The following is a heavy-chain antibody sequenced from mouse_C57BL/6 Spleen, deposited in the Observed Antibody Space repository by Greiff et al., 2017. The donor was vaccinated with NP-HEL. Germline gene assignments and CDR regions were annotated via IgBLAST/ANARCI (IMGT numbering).Heavy chain of an antibody. V-gene: IGHV1-22*01. J-gene: IGHJ1*03. CDR1: GYTFTDYN. CDR2: INPNNGGT. D-gene: IGHD1-1*01. Sequence: VQLKQSGPELVKPGASVKMSCKASGYTFTDYNMHWVKQSHGKSLEWIGYINPNNGGTSYNQKFKGKATLTVNKSSSTAYMELRSLTSEDSAVYYCARSNYGSSPYWYFDVWGTGTTVTVSS. CDR3: ARSNYGSSPYWYFDV.